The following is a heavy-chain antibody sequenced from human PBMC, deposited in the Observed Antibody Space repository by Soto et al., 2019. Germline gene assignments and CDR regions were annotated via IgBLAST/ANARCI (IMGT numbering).Heavy chain of an antibody. Sequence: EVQLLESGGGLVQPGGSLRLSCAASGFTFSSYAMSWVRQAPGKGLEWVSVISRGGGSTYYADSVKGRFTISRDNSTRTLYLQVNSLRAEDTAVYYWVKGTYREGFDPWGQGTLVTVSS. D-gene: IGHD1-26*01. J-gene: IGHJ5*02. CDR3: VKGTYREGFDP. CDR1: GFTFSSYA. CDR2: ISRGGGST. V-gene: IGHV3-23*01.